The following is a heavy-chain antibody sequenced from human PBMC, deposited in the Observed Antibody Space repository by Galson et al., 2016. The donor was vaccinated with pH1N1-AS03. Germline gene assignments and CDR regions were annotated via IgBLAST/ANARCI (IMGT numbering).Heavy chain of an antibody. CDR1: GYSISSDLY. J-gene: IGHJ4*02. CDR2: IHHTGST. D-gene: IGHD3-22*01. Sequence: ETLSLTCTVSGYSISSDLYWGWIRQPPGKGLEWIASIHHTGSTYYNPSLKSRVTMSIDTSKNQFSLKLSSVTAADTAMYYCARGARDSSGYYLRGFQYWGQGTLVTVSS. V-gene: IGHV4-38-2*02. CDR3: ARGARDSSGYYLRGFQY.